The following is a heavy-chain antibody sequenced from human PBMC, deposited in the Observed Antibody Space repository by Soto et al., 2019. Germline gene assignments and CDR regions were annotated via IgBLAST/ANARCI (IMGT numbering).Heavy chain of an antibody. CDR3: ARDGPYYYASRMDV. CDR2: LHSGGDT. Sequence: EVQLVESGGGLVQPGRSLRLSCAASGIPVSSNYMTWVRQAPGKGLEWVSVLHSGGDTYYANSVKGRFTISRHDSTNTLFLQMNSLTPEDTAVYYCARDGPYYYASRMDVWGQGTTVTVSS. J-gene: IGHJ6*02. CDR1: GIPVSSNY. D-gene: IGHD3-10*01. V-gene: IGHV3-53*04.